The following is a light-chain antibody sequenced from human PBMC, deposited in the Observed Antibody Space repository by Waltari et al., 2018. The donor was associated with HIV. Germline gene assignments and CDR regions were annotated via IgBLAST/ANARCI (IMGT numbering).Light chain of an antibody. CDR3: CSYAGGSIYVV. V-gene: IGLV2-23*02. CDR1: SSDVGSYNL. Sequence: QSALTQPASVSGSPGQSITNSCTGTSSDVGSYNLVSWYQQHPGKAPKVMIYEVSKRPSGVSNRFSGSKSANTASLTISGLQAEDEADYYCCSYAGGSIYVVFGGGTKLTVL. J-gene: IGLJ2*01. CDR2: EVS.